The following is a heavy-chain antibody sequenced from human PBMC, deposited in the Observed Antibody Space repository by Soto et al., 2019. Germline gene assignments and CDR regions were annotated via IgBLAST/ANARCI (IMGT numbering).Heavy chain of an antibody. CDR3: ARPKRITMIGDAFDI. V-gene: IGHV1-69*06. D-gene: IGHD3-22*01. J-gene: IGHJ3*02. CDR2: IIPIFGTA. Sequence: GPSVKVSCKDSGGTLSSYAISWVRQAPGQGLEWMGGIIPIFGTANYAQKFQGRVTITADKSTSTAYMELSSLRSEDTAVYYCARPKRITMIGDAFDIWGQGTMVTVSS. CDR1: GGTLSSYA.